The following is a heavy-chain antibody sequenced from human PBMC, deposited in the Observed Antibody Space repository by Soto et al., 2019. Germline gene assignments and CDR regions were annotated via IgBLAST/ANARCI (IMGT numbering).Heavy chain of an antibody. V-gene: IGHV3-33*01. CDR1: GFTFSSYG. CDR3: ASDRGIAAAWGDAFDI. CDR2: IWYDGSNK. D-gene: IGHD6-13*01. J-gene: IGHJ3*02. Sequence: QVQLVESGGGVVQPGRSLRLSCAASGFTFSSYGMHWVRQAPGKGLEWVAVIWYDGSNKYYADSVKGRFTISRDNSKNTLYLQMNSLGAEDTAVYYCASDRGIAAAWGDAFDIWGQGTMVTVSS.